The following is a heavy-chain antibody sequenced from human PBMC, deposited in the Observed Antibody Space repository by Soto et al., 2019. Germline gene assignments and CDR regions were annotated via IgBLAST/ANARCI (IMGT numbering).Heavy chain of an antibody. Sequence: QVQLQQWGAGLLKPSETLSLTCAVYGGSFSGYYWSWIRQPPGKGLEWIGEINHSGSTNYNPSLKSRVTISVDTSKNQFSLKLSSVTAADTAVYYCARKLTTVTTWGRGWFDPWGQGTLVTVSS. CDR3: ARKLTTVTTWGRGWFDP. J-gene: IGHJ5*02. CDR1: GGSFSGYY. V-gene: IGHV4-34*01. CDR2: INHSGST. D-gene: IGHD4-17*01.